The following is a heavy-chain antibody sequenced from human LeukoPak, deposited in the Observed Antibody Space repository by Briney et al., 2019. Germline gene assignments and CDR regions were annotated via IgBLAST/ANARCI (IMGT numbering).Heavy chain of an antibody. J-gene: IGHJ3*02. CDR2: IYTSGST. CDR1: GSISSYY. Sequence: SETLSLTCTVSGSISSYYWSWIRQPPGKGLEWIGYIYTSGSTNYNPSLKSRVPISVDTSKNQFSLDLSSVTAADTAVYYCARQKCTSTSCLTKNAFDIWGQGTMVTVSS. CDR3: ARQKCTSTSCLTKNAFDI. D-gene: IGHD2-2*01. V-gene: IGHV4-4*09.